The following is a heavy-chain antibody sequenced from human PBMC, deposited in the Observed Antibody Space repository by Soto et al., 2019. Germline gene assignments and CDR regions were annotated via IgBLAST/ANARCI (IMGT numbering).Heavy chain of an antibody. V-gene: IGHV3-30*18. CDR1: GFTFSSYG. D-gene: IGHD6-19*01. CDR2: ISYDGSNK. J-gene: IGHJ4*02. Sequence: GGSLRLSCAASGFTFSSYGMHWVRQAPGKGLEWVAVISYDGSNKYYADSVKGRFTISRDNSKNTLYLQMNSLRAEDTAVYYCAKDRTVAVAPPLTFDYWGQGTLVTVSS. CDR3: AKDRTVAVAPPLTFDY.